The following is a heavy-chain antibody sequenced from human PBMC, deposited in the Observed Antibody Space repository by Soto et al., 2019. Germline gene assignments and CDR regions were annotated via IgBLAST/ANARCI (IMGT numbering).Heavy chain of an antibody. CDR1: GFTFSSYA. CDR2: ISYDGSNK. CDR3: AKASGSYPDAFDI. J-gene: IGHJ3*02. D-gene: IGHD1-26*01. Sequence: GGSLRLSCAASGFTFSSYAMHWVRQAPGKGLEWVAVISYDGSNKYYADSVKGRFAISRDNSKNTLYLQMNRLRAEDTAVYYCAKASGSYPDAFDIWGQGTMVTVSS. V-gene: IGHV3-30*09.